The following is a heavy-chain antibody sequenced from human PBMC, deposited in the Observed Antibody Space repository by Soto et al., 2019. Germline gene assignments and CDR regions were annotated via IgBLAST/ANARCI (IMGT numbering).Heavy chain of an antibody. D-gene: IGHD1-26*01. Sequence: EVQLLESGGGLAQPGGSLRLSCAASGFIFRTYAMKWVRQAPGKGLEWVSVMVGDGSSSDYADSVRGRFTISRDNSKNTLYLQMNSLRVEDTAVYYCAKDLRPDGRYDLDYWGQGTLVTVSS. CDR3: AKDLRPDGRYDLDY. CDR1: GFIFRTYA. CDR2: MVGDGSSS. J-gene: IGHJ4*02. V-gene: IGHV3-23*01.